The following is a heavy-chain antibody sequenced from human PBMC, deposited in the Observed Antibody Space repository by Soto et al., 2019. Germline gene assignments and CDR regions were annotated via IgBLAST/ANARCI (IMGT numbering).Heavy chain of an antibody. J-gene: IGHJ4*02. Sequence: GESLKISFKGSGYSFTSYWISWVRQMPGKGLEWMGRIDPSDSYTNYSPSFQGHVTISADKSISTAYLQWSSLKASDTAMYYCARTGGIAVAGYDYWGQGILFTFSS. V-gene: IGHV5-10-1*01. D-gene: IGHD6-19*01. CDR2: IDPSDSYT. CDR1: GYSFTSYW. CDR3: ARTGGIAVAGYDY.